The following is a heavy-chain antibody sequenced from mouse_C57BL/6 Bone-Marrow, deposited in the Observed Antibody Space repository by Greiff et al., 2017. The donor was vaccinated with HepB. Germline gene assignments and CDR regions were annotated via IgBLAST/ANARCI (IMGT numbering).Heavy chain of an antibody. D-gene: IGHD2-4*01. J-gene: IGHJ4*01. CDR3: ARGDDYGGAMDY. CDR1: GYTFTSYW. Sequence: QVQLQQPGAELVRPGSSVKLSCKASGYTFTSYWMDWVKQRPGQGLEWIGNIYPSDSETHYNQKFKDKATLTVDKSSSTAYMQLSSLTSEDSAVDYCARGDDYGGAMDYWGQGTSVTVSS. CDR2: IYPSDSET. V-gene: IGHV1-61*01.